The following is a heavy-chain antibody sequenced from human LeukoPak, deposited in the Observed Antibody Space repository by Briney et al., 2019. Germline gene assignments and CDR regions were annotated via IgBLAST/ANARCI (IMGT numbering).Heavy chain of an antibody. Sequence: SETLSLTCAVYGGTFSGYYWSWIRQPPGKGLEWIGEINHSGSTNYNPSLKSRVTISVDTSKNQFSLKLSSVTAADTAVYYCARGLKDPVGSHYYDSSGFDYWGQGTLVTVSS. D-gene: IGHD3-22*01. CDR1: GGTFSGYY. J-gene: IGHJ4*02. CDR3: ARGLKDPVGSHYYDSSGFDY. V-gene: IGHV4-34*01. CDR2: INHSGST.